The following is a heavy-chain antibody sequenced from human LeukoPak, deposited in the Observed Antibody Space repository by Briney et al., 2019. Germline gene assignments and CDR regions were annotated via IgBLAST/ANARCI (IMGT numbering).Heavy chain of an antibody. CDR2: IIPILGIA. CDR1: GGTFSSYA. D-gene: IGHD2-21*01. J-gene: IGHJ4*02. Sequence: ASVKVSCKASGGTFSSYAISWVRQAPGQGLEWMGRIIPILGIANYAQKFQGRVTITADKSTSTAYMELSSLRSEDTAVYYCARDFYCGGDCYLPFDYWGQGTLVTVSS. CDR3: ARDFYCGGDCYLPFDY. V-gene: IGHV1-69*04.